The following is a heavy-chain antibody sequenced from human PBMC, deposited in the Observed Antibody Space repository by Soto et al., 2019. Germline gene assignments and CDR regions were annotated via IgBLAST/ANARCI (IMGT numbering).Heavy chain of an antibody. Sequence: ASETLSLTCAVSGGSLSTRSYYWGWIRQPPGKGLEWIGTIYYSGSTYYNPSLKSRITICVDTSKNQFSRRQSSVTATGTAVYYCARVSSPGRYIRFDPWGQGTLVTVS. CDR3: ARVSSPGRYIRFDP. V-gene: IGHV4-39*01. D-gene: IGHD1-26*01. CDR1: GGSLSTRSYY. CDR2: IYYSGST. J-gene: IGHJ5*02.